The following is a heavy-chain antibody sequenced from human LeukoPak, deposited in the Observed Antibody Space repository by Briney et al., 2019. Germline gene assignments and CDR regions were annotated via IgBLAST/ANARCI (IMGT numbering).Heavy chain of an antibody. V-gene: IGHV4-61*02. CDR3: ARHRYSSGLDAFDI. D-gene: IGHD6-19*01. Sequence: PSQTLSLTCTVSGGSISSGTYYWSWIRQPAGKGLEWIGRIYTSGSTNYNPSLKSRVTISIDTSKNQFSLKLSSVTAADTAVYYCARHRYSSGLDAFDIWGQGTMVTVSS. CDR1: GGSISSGTYY. CDR2: IYTSGST. J-gene: IGHJ3*02.